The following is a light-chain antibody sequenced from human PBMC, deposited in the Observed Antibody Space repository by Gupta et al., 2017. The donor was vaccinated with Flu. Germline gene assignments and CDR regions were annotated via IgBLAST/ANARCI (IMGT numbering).Light chain of an antibody. J-gene: IGLJ2*01. CDR2: GES. Sequence: GQTARITCRGNDIESSSGYWYQQKPGQAPVFVVYGESDRRSGIPERVSGSNSGTTDTLTISGVEAEDESDYYCKVWDTSHNNYVLGGGTKITVI. CDR1: DIESSS. V-gene: IGLV3-21*02. CDR3: KVWDTSHNNYV.